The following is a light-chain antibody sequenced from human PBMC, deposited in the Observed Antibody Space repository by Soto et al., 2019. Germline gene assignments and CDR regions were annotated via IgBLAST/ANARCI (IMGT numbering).Light chain of an antibody. J-gene: IGKJ1*01. CDR1: QSVSNNY. V-gene: IGKV3-20*01. CDR3: QQYGSSGT. CDR2: GAS. Sequence: GSLSLSPRERATLSCRASQSVSNNYLAWYQQKPGQAPRLLIYGASNRATGIPDRFSGSGSGTDFTLTISRLEPEDFAVYYCQQYGSSGTFGQGTKVDIK.